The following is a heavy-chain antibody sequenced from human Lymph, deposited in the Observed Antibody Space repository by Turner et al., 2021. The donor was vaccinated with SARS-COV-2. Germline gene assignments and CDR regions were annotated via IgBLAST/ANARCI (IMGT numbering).Heavy chain of an antibody. CDR1: GVTFSGYG. V-gene: IGHV3-30*18. J-gene: IGHJ6*02. CDR3: AKDLSAGDYYYYYGMDV. Sequence: QVQLVESGGGVVQPGRSLRLSCAASGVTFSGYGMHWVRQAPGKGLEWVAVISYDGNNEHCADSVKGRFTISRDNSKNTLYLQMNRLRPDDTAVYYCAKDLSAGDYYYYYGMDVWGQGTTVTVSS. CDR2: ISYDGNNE. D-gene: IGHD3-10*01.